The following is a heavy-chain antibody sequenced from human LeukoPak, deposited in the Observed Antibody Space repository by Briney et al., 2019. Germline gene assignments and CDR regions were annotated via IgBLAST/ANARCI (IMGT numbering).Heavy chain of an antibody. CDR1: GFTVSSYY. Sequence: GGSLRLSCAASGFTVSSYYMNWVRQAPGKELEWVSVIYTGGGRYYADSVRGRFTISRDTSKNMVFLQMNSLRVEDTAAYYCARGIDYWGRGTLVTVSS. V-gene: IGHV3-53*01. CDR2: IYTGGGR. CDR3: ARGIDY. J-gene: IGHJ4*02.